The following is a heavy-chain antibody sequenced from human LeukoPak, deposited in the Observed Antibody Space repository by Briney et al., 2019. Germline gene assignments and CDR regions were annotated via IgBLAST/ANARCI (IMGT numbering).Heavy chain of an antibody. J-gene: IGHJ3*02. CDR2: IYYSGST. CDR1: GGSVSGHY. V-gene: IGHV4-59*02. D-gene: IGHD2/OR15-2a*01. CDR3: ARSNYFQPVACAIDI. Sequence: PSETLSLTCTVSGGSVSGHYWRWIRQPPGKGLEWIGYIYYSGSTNYNPSLKTRLTISVDTSNNQFSLKLTSVPAADPAVYYCARSNYFQPVACAIDIWGQGTMVTVSP.